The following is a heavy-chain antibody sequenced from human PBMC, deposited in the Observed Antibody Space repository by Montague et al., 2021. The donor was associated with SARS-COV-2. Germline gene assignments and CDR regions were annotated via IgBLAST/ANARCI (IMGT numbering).Heavy chain of an antibody. J-gene: IGHJ6*02. D-gene: IGHD2-15*01. Sequence: SLRLSCAASGFTFSSYEMNWVRQAPGKGLEWVSYISSSGSTIYYAVSVKGRFTISRDNAKNSLYLQMNSLRAEDTAVYYCAATSGDIVVVVAAYYGMDVWGQGTTVTVSS. CDR1: GFTFSSYE. V-gene: IGHV3-48*03. CDR2: ISSSGSTI. CDR3: AATSGDIVVVVAAYYGMDV.